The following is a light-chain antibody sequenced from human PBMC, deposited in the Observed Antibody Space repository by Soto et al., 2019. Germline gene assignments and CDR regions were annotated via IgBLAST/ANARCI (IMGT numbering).Light chain of an antibody. V-gene: IGLV2-23*02. J-gene: IGLJ1*01. CDR3: CSYAGSHSYI. Sequence: QSVLTQPASVSGSPGQSITISCTGTGGDIGNYNLVSWYRQNPGEAPKLIIYEVNKRPSGISSRLSGSKSGYTAFLTISCLLAEDEADYHCCSYAGSHSYIFGSGTKVTXL. CDR1: GGDIGNYNL. CDR2: EVN.